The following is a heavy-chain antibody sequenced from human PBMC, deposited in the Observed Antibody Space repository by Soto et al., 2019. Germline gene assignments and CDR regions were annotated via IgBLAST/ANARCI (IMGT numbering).Heavy chain of an antibody. V-gene: IGHV4-34*01. J-gene: IGHJ6*02. D-gene: IGHD3-3*01. CDR1: GGSFSGYY. CDR3: ASTSYYDFWSGIMGDYYYGMDV. CDR2: INHSGST. Sequence: XATLSLTCAVYGGSFSGYYWSWMRQPPGKGLEWIGEINHSGSTNYNPSLKSRVTISVDTSKNQFSLKLSSVTAADTAVYYCASTSYYDFWSGIMGDYYYGMDVWGQGTTVTVSS.